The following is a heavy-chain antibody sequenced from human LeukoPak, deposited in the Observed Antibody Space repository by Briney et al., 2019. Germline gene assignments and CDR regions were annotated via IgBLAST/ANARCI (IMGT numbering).Heavy chain of an antibody. CDR3: AKSGLNRFDY. CDR1: GFTFGDYA. V-gene: IGHV3-23*01. D-gene: IGHD2-15*01. J-gene: IGHJ4*02. CDR2: FSGSGGST. Sequence: GGSLRLSCTGSGFTFGDYAISWVRQAPGKGLEWVSSFSGSGGSTYYADSVKGRFTISRDNSKNTLYLQMNSLRAEDTAVYYCAKSGLNRFDYWGQGALVTVSS.